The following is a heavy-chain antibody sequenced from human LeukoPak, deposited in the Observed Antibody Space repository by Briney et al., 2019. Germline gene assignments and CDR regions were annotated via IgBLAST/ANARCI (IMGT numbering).Heavy chain of an antibody. J-gene: IGHJ4*02. Sequence: ASVKVSCKASGGTFSSYAISWVRQAPGQGLEWMGWISAYNGNTNYAQKLQGRVTMTTDTSTSTAYMELRSLRSDDTAVYYCARDDLYSSGWYYFDYWGLGTLVTVSS. CDR3: ARDDLYSSGWYYFDY. CDR1: GGTFSSYA. CDR2: ISAYNGNT. V-gene: IGHV1-18*01. D-gene: IGHD6-19*01.